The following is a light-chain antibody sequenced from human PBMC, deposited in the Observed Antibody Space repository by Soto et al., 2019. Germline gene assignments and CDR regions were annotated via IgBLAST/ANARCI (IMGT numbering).Light chain of an antibody. CDR1: QGISTY. V-gene: IGKV1-9*01. CDR3: QQYNSPWT. CDR2: AAS. Sequence: DIQLTQSPSFLSASVGDRVTITCRASQGISTYLAWYQQKPGKAPKLLIYAASTLQSGVPSRFSGSGSGTEFTLTISSLQPDDFATYYCQQYNSPWTFGQGTKVDIK. J-gene: IGKJ1*01.